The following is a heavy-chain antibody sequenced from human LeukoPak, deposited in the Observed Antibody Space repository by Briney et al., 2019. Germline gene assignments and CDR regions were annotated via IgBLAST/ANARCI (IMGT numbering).Heavy chain of an antibody. CDR2: IKKTGSET. CDR1: GFTFSHFW. J-gene: IGHJ6*02. D-gene: IGHD4-23*01. CDR3: AGEVSYGMDV. Sequence: PGGSLRLSCAASGFTFSHFWMSWVRQAPGKGLEWVAYIKKTGSETYYVDSVKGRFTITRDNTRSSLFLQMYSLRAEDTAVYYCAGEVSYGMDVWGQGTTVTVSS. V-gene: IGHV3-7*01.